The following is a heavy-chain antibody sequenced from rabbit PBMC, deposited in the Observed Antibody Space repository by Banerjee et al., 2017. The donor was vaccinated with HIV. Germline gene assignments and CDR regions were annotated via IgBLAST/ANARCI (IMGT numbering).Heavy chain of an antibody. CDR3: ARFFDSLDP. V-gene: IGHV1S40*01. CDR2: IYSDSSGST. J-gene: IGHJ6*02. CDR1: GFSFSNNA. Sequence: QSLEESGGDLVKPGASLTLTCTASGFSFSNNAMCWVRQAPGKGLEWIGCIYSDSSGSTDYASWAKGRFTISKTSSTTVTLQVTSLTAADTATYFCARFFDSLDPWGPGTLVTVS.